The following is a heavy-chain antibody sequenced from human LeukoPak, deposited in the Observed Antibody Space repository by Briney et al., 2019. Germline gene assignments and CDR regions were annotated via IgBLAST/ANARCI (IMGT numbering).Heavy chain of an antibody. CDR2: ISSSSSYI. J-gene: IGHJ6*02. CDR3: ARVVPRLTVTTIANYYYYGMDV. D-gene: IGHD4-11*01. V-gene: IGHV3-21*01. CDR1: GFTFSSYS. Sequence: GGSLRLSCAASGFTFSSYSMNWVRQAPGKGLERVSSISSSSSYIYYADSVKGRFTISRDNAKNSLYLQMNSLRAEDTAVYYCARVVPRLTVTTIANYYYYGMDVWGQGTTVTVSS.